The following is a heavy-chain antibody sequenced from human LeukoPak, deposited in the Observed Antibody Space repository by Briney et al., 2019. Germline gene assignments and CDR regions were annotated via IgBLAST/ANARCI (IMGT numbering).Heavy chain of an antibody. J-gene: IGHJ4*02. CDR3: ARGFYSSDH. CDR2: IWYDGSNK. V-gene: IGHV3-33*01. CDR1: GFTFSTYG. Sequence: GGSLRLSCAASGFTFSTYGMHWVREAPGKGLEWVAVIWYDGSNKYYADSVKGRFTISRDNSKNTLYLQMNSLRAEDTAVYYCARGFYSSDHWGQGTLVTVSS. D-gene: IGHD3-22*01.